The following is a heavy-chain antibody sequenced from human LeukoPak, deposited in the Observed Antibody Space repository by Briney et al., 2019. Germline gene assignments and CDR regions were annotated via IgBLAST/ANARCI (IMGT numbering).Heavy chain of an antibody. CDR2: IGSASKLI. CDR1: GFIFSDYY. CDR3: ARSLRPASFDP. J-gene: IGHJ5*02. V-gene: IGHV3-11*04. Sequence: PGGSLRLSCAASGFIFSDYYMNWIRQAPGKGLEWLAYIGSASKLIYYADSVRGRFTISRDNSNNSVFLQMNSLRTEDTAVYYCARSLRPASFDPWGQGTLVIASS.